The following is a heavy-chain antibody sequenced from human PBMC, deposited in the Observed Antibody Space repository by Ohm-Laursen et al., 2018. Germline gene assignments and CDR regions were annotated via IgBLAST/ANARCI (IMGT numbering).Heavy chain of an antibody. CDR1: GFTFSDYG. CDR3: AKDRGSDWYFDV. Sequence: SLRLSCAASGFTFSDYGGHWVRPGPRKGLGGVAVISYDGRQTYYADSVKGRFTISRDNPKSTLYLQMNSLRTEDTAVYYCAKDRGSDWYFDVWGRGTLVTVSS. CDR2: ISYDGRQT. V-gene: IGHV3-30*18. D-gene: IGHD3-10*01. J-gene: IGHJ2*01.